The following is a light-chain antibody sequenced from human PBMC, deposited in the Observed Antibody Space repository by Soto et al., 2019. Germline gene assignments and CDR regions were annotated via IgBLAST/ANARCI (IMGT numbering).Light chain of an antibody. Sequence: EIVLTQSPGTLSLSPGERATLSCRASQSVSSSYLAWYQQKPGQAPRLLIYGASSRATDIPDRFSGSGSGTDFTLTISRLEPEDSAVYYCQQYGRSPFTFGPGTKVDFK. V-gene: IGKV3-20*01. CDR1: QSVSSSY. CDR3: QQYGRSPFT. J-gene: IGKJ3*01. CDR2: GAS.